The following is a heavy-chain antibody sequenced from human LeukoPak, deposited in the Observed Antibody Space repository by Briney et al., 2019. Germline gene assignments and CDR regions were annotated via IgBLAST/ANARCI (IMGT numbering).Heavy chain of an antibody. CDR3: ARFRYSGYDWLDY. CDR1: GGSFSGYY. D-gene: IGHD5-12*01. V-gene: IGHV4-34*01. J-gene: IGHJ4*02. CDR2: INHSGST. Sequence: SETLSLTCAVYGGSFSGYYWSWIRQPPGKGLEWIGEINHSGSTNYHPSLKSRVTISVDTSKNQFSLKLSSVTAADTAVYYCARFRYSGYDWLDYWGQGTLVTVSS.